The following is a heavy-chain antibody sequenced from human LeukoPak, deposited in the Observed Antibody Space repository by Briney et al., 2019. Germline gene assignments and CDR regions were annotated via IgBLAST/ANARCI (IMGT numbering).Heavy chain of an antibody. Sequence: GESLKISCQCSGYSFTNYWVAWVRQMPGKGLDWMGIIYPGDSDTRYSPSFQGQVTISADKSISTAYLQWSSLKASDTAIYYCARVGIVVAGTIDYWGQGTLVTVSS. CDR2: IYPGDSDT. CDR1: GYSFTNYW. CDR3: ARVGIVVAGTIDY. D-gene: IGHD6-19*01. V-gene: IGHV5-51*01. J-gene: IGHJ4*02.